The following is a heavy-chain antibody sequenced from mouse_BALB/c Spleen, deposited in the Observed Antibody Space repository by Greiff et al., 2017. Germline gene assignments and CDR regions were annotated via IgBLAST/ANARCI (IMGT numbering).Heavy chain of an antibody. CDR2: INPSNGGT. CDR3: TRWEGQLGLRPYYAMDY. CDR1: GYTFTSYY. V-gene: IGHV1S81*02. Sequence: QVQLKQSGAELVKPGASVKLSCKASGYTFTSYYMYWVKQRPGQGLEWIGEINPSNGGTNFNEKFNSKATLTVDKSSSTAYMQLSSLTSEDSAVYYCTRWEGQLGLRPYYAMDYWGQGTSVTVSS. D-gene: IGHD3-3*01. J-gene: IGHJ4*01.